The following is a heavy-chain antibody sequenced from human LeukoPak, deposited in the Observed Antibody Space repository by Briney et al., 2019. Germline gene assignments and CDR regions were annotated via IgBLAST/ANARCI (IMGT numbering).Heavy chain of an antibody. CDR2: VSSSSIYI. Sequence: GGSLRLSCAASGFTFSSFSMNWVRQAPGKGLEWVSSVSSSSIYIYYVDSVKGRFTISRDNAKNSLYLQMNSLRVEDTAVYYCVGDFYGSETLEFFYMDVWGEGTTVSVSS. CDR3: VGDFYGSETLEFFYMDV. D-gene: IGHD3-10*01. J-gene: IGHJ6*03. CDR1: GFTFSSFS. V-gene: IGHV3-21*01.